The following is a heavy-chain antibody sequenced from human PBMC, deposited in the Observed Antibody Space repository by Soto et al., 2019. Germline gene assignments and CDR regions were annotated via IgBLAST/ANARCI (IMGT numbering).Heavy chain of an antibody. CDR3: AELAGYCSGTSCSGNYAMDV. V-gene: IGHV4-39*01. D-gene: IGHD2-2*01. CDR2: INYSGNT. J-gene: IGHJ6*02. CDR1: GGSISSSNYY. Sequence: QLQLQESGPGLVKPSETLSLTCTVSGGSISSSNYYWGWIRQPPGKGLEWIGSINYSGNTYYNPSLQSRVTISVDTSKNQFSLELSSVTAADTAVYYCAELAGYCSGTSCSGNYAMDVWGQGTTVTVSS.